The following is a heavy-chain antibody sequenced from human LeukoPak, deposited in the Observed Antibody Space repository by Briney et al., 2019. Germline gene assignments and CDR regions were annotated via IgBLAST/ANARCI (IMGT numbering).Heavy chain of an antibody. J-gene: IGHJ1*01. D-gene: IGHD3-22*01. V-gene: IGHV3-7*02. Sequence: PGGSLRLSCAXSGFTFSSYXXXXXXXAPGXXXXXXXXXXXXGSEKNYVDSVKGRFTISRDNSEKTLYLQMNSLRAEDTAVYYCARGPGDDSSGYSVEYFQHWGQGTLVTVSS. CDR1: GFTFSSYX. CDR2: XXXXGSEK. CDR3: ARGPGDDSSGYSVEYFQH.